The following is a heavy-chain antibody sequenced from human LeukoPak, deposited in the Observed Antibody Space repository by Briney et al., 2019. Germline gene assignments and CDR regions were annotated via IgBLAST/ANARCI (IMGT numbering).Heavy chain of an antibody. J-gene: IGHJ4*02. CDR1: GYTLISHG. CDR2: INAGNGNT. CDR3: ARGSTSDWPLDH. Sequence: ASVKVSCKASGYTLISHGMHWVRQAPGQRLEWMGGINAGNGNTKYSEKFQGRVTITRDTSASTAYMELSSLRSEDTAMYYCARGSTSDWPLDHWGQETLVTISS. D-gene: IGHD2-2*01. V-gene: IGHV1-3*01.